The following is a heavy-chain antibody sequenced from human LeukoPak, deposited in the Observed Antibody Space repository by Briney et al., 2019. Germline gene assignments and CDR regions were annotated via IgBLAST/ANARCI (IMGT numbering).Heavy chain of an antibody. CDR3: ARHISGIDY. J-gene: IGHJ4*02. Sequence: KPSETLSLTCAVYGGSFSGYYWSWIRQPPGKGLEWIGYIYYSGSTNYNPSLKSRVTISVDTSKNQFSLKLSSVTAADTAVYYCARHISGIDYWGQGTLVTVSS. D-gene: IGHD6-19*01. V-gene: IGHV4-59*08. CDR2: IYYSGST. CDR1: GGSFSGYY.